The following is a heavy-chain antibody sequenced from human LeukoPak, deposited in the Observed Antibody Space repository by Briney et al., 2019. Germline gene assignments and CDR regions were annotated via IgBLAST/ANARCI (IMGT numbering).Heavy chain of an antibody. V-gene: IGHV1-18*01. CDR2: ISAYNGNT. J-gene: IGHJ5*02. D-gene: IGHD6-19*01. Sequence: ASVKVSCRASGYTFASYGISWVRQAPGQGLEWMGWISAYNGNTNYAQKLQGRVTMTTDTSTSTAYMELRGLRSDDTAVYYCARVYSSGWPAGSWFDPWGQGTLVTVSS. CDR3: ARVYSSGWPAGSWFDP. CDR1: GYTFASYG.